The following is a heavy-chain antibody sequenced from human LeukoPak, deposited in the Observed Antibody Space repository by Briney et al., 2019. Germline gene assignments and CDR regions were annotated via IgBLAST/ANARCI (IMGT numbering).Heavy chain of an antibody. V-gene: IGHV1-8*01. CDR3: AKAPNYYGSGSPYQMDV. CDR1: LYTVSIDD. J-gene: IGHJ6*04. D-gene: IGHD3-10*01. Sequence: ASVTVSHKPSLYTVSIDDIYWVRQAPGQGLEWVGWINPNSGYTHYAQKLQGTVTLTANPAIRTVYLELSSLRSEDTAVYYCAKAPNYYGSGSPYQMDVWGKGTMVTVSS. CDR2: INPNSGYT.